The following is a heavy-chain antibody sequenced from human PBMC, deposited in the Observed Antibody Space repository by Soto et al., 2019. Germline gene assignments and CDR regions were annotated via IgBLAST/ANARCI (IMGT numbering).Heavy chain of an antibody. Sequence: ASVKVSCKASGYTFTGYYMHWVRQAPGQGLEWMGWINPNSGGTNYAQKFQGWVTMTRDTSISTAYMELSRLRSDDTAVYYCARSKGLLSHYDFWSGYRQPYYYGMDGWGQGTTVTVSS. V-gene: IGHV1-2*04. CDR3: ARSKGLLSHYDFWSGYRQPYYYGMDG. CDR2: INPNSGGT. CDR1: GYTFTGYY. D-gene: IGHD3-3*01. J-gene: IGHJ6*02.